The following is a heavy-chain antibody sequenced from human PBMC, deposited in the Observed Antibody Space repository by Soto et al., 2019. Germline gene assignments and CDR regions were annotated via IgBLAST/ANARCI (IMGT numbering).Heavy chain of an antibody. D-gene: IGHD5-12*01. CDR2: INAGNGNT. J-gene: IGHJ1*01. CDR3: ARVRGMSFGYSGYDYYFQH. V-gene: IGHV1-3*01. CDR1: GYTFTSYA. Sequence: ASVKVSCKASGYTFTSYAMHWVRQAPGQRLEWMGWINAGNGNTKYSRKLQGRVTITRDTSASTAYMELSSLRSENTAVYYCARVRGMSFGYSGYDYYFQHWGQGTLVTVSS.